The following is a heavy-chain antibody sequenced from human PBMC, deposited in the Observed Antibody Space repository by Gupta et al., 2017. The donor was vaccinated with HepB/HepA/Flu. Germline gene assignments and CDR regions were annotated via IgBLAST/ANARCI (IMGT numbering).Heavy chain of an antibody. J-gene: IGHJ4*02. CDR2: ISGGGDGP. V-gene: IGHV3-23*01. D-gene: IGHD3-22*01. Sequence: EVQGLESGGGLVQPGGSLRLSCAASGFTFSHYGMNWVRQAPGKGLGGVSIISGGGDGPYHADSLKGRLTTSRDNSKNAQYRPLNDLRDDVRALYYCANGNHVGITTAIDYLCEGALGTVSS. CDR1: GFTFSHYG. CDR3: ANGNHVGITTAIDY.